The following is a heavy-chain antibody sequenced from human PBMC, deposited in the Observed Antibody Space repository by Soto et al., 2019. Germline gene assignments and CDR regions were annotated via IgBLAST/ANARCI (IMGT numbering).Heavy chain of an antibody. V-gene: IGHV3-49*04. CDR1: GFTFGDYA. D-gene: IGHD6-6*01. CDR3: TRDPAYIAARPDYYYYYRMDV. CDR2: IRSKAYGGTT. Sequence: GGSLRLSCTASGFTFGDYAMSWVRQARGKGLEWVGFIRSKAYGGTTEYAASVKGRFTISRDDSKSIAYLQMNSLKTEDTAVYYCTRDPAYIAARPDYYYYYRMDVWGQGTTVTVSS. J-gene: IGHJ6*02.